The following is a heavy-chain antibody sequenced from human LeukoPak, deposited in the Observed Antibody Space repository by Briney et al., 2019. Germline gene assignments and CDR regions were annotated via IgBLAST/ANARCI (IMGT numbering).Heavy chain of an antibody. Sequence: GGSLRLSCAASGFTFSSYRMNWVRQAPGKGLEWVSSISSSSSYIYYADSVKGRFTISRDNAKNSLYLQMNSLRAEDTAVYYCAREYCSGGSCYLADYWGQGTLVTVSS. J-gene: IGHJ4*02. CDR1: GFTFSSYR. CDR3: AREYCSGGSCYLADY. CDR2: ISSSSSYI. V-gene: IGHV3-21*01. D-gene: IGHD2-15*01.